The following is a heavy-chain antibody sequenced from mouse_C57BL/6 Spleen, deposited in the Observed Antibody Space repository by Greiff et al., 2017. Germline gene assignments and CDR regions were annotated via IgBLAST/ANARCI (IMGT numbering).Heavy chain of an antibody. CDR1: GYTFPDYY. V-gene: IGHV1-76*01. Sequence: QVQLQQSGAELVRPGASVKLSCKASGYTFPDYYINWGKQRPGQGLEWIARIYPGSGNTYYNEKFKGKATLTAEKSSSTAYMQLSSLTSEDSAVYFCARTYDYDDEDYAMDYWGQGTSVTVSS. CDR2: IYPGSGNT. J-gene: IGHJ4*01. CDR3: ARTYDYDDEDYAMDY. D-gene: IGHD2-4*01.